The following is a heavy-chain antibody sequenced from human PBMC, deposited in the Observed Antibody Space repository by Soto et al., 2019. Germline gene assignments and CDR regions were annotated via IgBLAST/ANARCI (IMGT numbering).Heavy chain of an antibody. V-gene: IGHV4-30-2*01. CDR3: ARGLGP. D-gene: IGHD3-10*01. CDR1: GGSMSSGGYF. J-gene: IGHJ5*02. Sequence: SETLSLTCVVSGGSMSSGGYFWSWIRQPPGKGLEWIGYIYHSGSTYYNPSLKSRVTISVDRSKNQFSLKLNSVTAADTAVYYCARGLGPWGQGTLVTVSS. CDR2: IYHSGST.